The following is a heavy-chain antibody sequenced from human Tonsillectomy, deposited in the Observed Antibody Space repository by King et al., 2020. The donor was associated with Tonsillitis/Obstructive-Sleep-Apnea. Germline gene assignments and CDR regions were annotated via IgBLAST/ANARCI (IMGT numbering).Heavy chain of an antibody. CDR2: INPNSGGT. D-gene: IGHD3-16*01. CDR1: GYTFTGYY. Sequence: VQLVESGPEVKKPGASVKVSCKASGYTFTGYYMHWVRQAPGQGLEWMGWINPNSGGTNYAQKFQGRVTMTRDTSISTAYMELSRLRSDDTAVYYCARARLRSTLNWFDPWGQGTLVTVSS. CDR3: ARARLRSTLNWFDP. V-gene: IGHV1-2*02. J-gene: IGHJ5*02.